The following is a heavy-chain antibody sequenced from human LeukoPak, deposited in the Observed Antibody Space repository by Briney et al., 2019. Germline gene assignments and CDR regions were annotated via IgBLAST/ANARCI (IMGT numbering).Heavy chain of an antibody. D-gene: IGHD1/OR15-1a*01. CDR3: ARQKWEQQGRDYYFNGLDV. J-gene: IGHJ6*02. CDR1: IGSISSSKW. Sequence: PSETLSLTCSVSIGSISSSKWWSWVRPSPVQGLGWIGEIYLYETNNYNPSFTSRVTMSVDRSRNQFSLKMTSVTAADTAVYYCARQKWEQQGRDYYFNGLDVWGPGTTVIVSS. CDR2: IYLYETN. V-gene: IGHV4-4*02.